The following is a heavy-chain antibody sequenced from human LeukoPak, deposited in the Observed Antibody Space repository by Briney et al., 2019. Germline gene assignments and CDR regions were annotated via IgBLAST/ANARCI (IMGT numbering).Heavy chain of an antibody. CDR1: GFTFSNYW. CDR3: ARENWNDYFDP. D-gene: IGHD1-1*01. J-gene: IGHJ5*02. CDR2: IKQDGSDK. V-gene: IGHV3-7*01. Sequence: GESLRLSCVVSGFTFSNYWMSWVRQAPGKGLEWVANIKQDGSDKYYVDSLKGRFTISRDNAKNSLYLQMNSLRAEDTAVYYCARENWNDYFDPWGQGTLVTVSS.